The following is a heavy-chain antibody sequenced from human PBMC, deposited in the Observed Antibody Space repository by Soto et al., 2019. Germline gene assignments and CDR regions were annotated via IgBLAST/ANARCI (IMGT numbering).Heavy chain of an antibody. J-gene: IGHJ6*02. Sequence: ASVKVSCKASGYTFTSYGISWVRQAPGQGLEWMGWISAYNGNTNYAQKLQGRVTMTTDTSTSTAYMELRSLRSDDTAVYYCAIIGVVLAPTGRLGYYYYGMDVGGQGTTVTVSS. CDR2: ISAYNGNT. V-gene: IGHV1-18*01. CDR1: GYTFTSYG. D-gene: IGHD2-15*01. CDR3: AIIGVVLAPTGRLGYYYYGMDV.